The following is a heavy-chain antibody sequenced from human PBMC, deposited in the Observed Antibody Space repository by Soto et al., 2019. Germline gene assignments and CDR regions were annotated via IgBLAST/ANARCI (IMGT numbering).Heavy chain of an antibody. CDR3: ASRDPGTSVDY. D-gene: IGHD1-7*01. V-gene: IGHV4-4*02. J-gene: IGHJ4*02. CDR2: IYRTGST. CDR1: GGSFTSNNW. Sequence: QVQLQESGPGLVKPSGTLSLTCAVSGGSFTSNNWWTWFRQPPGQGLEWIGEIYRTGSTNYNPSLKSLVTIARDKSENQFSLKVTSLTAADTAVYYCASRDPGTSVDYWGQGTLVTVSS.